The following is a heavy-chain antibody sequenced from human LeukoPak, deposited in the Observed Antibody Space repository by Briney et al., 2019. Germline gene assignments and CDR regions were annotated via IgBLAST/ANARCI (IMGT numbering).Heavy chain of an antibody. CDR3: AKDRCSSTRCLREALYMDV. V-gene: IGHV3-23*01. Sequence: GGSLRFFCAASGFTFSSYAMSWVRQAPGKGLEWVSAISGSGGSTYYADSVKGRFTVARDNSKNTLYLQMNSLRAEDTAVYYCAKDRCSSTRCLREALYMDVWGKRPTVTVPS. CDR1: GFTFSSYA. CDR2: ISGSGGST. J-gene: IGHJ6*03. D-gene: IGHD2-2*01.